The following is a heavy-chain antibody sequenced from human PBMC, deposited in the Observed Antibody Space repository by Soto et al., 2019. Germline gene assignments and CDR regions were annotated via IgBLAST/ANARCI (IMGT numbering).Heavy chain of an antibody. CDR1: GFTFSSYA. CDR3: AKDPNHYDSSGYYRGSDAFDI. D-gene: IGHD3-22*01. V-gene: IGHV3-23*01. Sequence: GSLRLSCAASGFTFSSYAMSWVRQAPGKGLEWVSAISGSGGSTYYADSVKGRFTISRDNSKNTLYLQMNSLRAEDTALYHCAKDPNHYDSSGYYRGSDAFDIWGQGTMVTVSS. CDR2: ISGSGGST. J-gene: IGHJ3*02.